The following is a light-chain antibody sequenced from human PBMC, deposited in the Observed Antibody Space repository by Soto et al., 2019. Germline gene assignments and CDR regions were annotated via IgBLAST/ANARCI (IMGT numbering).Light chain of an antibody. CDR1: QSVSNN. Sequence: EIVVTQSPATLSVSPGERATLSCRTSQSVSNNLAWYQQKPGQAPRLLIYGASTRATGIPARFSGSGSGTEFTLIISSLQSEDFAVYYCQQYNNWPPLTFGGGTKVEIK. CDR3: QQYNNWPPLT. J-gene: IGKJ4*01. CDR2: GAS. V-gene: IGKV3-15*01.